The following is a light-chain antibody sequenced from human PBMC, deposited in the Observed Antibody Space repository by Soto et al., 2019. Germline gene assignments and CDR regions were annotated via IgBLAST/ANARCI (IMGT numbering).Light chain of an antibody. V-gene: IGLV2-14*01. Sequence: QSALTQPASVSGYPGQSITISCTGRSSDVGGYNYVSWYQQHPGKAPKFMIYEVSRRPSGVSNRFSGSKSGNTASLTVSGLQAEDEADYYCSSYKTSNTYVFGTGTKVTLL. CDR3: SSYKTSNTYV. CDR1: SSDVGGYNY. J-gene: IGLJ1*01. CDR2: EVS.